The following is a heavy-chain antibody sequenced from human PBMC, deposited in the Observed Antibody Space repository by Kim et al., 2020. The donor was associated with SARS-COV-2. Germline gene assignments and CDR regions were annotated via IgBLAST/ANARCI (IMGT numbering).Heavy chain of an antibody. CDR2: IYYSGST. Sequence: SETLSLTCTVSGGSISSYYWSWIRQPPGKGLEWIGYIYYSGSTNYNPSLKSRGTISVDTSKNQFSLKLTSVTAADTAVYYCARNAGVTIFGVVSHYYYYYVDVWGKGTPVTVSS. CDR1: GGSISSYY. CDR3: ARNAGVTIFGVVSHYYYYYVDV. J-gene: IGHJ6*03. V-gene: IGHV4-59*08. D-gene: IGHD3-3*01.